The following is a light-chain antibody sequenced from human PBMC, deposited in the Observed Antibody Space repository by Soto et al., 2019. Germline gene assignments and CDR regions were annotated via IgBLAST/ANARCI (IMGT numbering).Light chain of an antibody. CDR3: SSYTSSNTLV. V-gene: IGLV2-14*01. CDR2: EVT. J-gene: IGLJ1*01. Sequence: QSALTQPASVSGSPGQSITISCTGGSSDIGGYNYVSWFQQHPGKAPKLMIYEVTNRPSGVSNRFSGSKSGSTASLTISGLQAEYEADYYCSSYTSSNTLVFGTGTKLTVL. CDR1: SSDIGGYNY.